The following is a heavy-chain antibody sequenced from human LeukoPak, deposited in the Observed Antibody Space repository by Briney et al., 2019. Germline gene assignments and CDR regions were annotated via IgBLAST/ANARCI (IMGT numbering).Heavy chain of an antibody. V-gene: IGHV3-23*01. CDR1: GFTFSSYA. D-gene: IGHD3-9*01. CDR2: ISGSGGST. J-gene: IGHJ6*02. Sequence: GGSLRLSCAASGFTFSSYAMSWVRQAPGEGLEWVSAISGSGGSTYYADSVKGRFTISRDNSKNTLYLQMNSLRAEDTAVYYCAKGVTYYDILTGFHDYYYGMDVWGQGTTVTVS. CDR3: AKGVTYYDILTGFHDYYYGMDV.